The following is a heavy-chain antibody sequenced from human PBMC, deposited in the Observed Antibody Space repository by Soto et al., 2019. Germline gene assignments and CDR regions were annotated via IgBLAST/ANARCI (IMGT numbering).Heavy chain of an antibody. V-gene: IGHV3-73*01. D-gene: IGHD3-3*02. Sequence: GGSLRLSCAASGFTFSGSAMHWVRQASGKGLEWVGRIRSKANSYATAYAASVKGRFTISRDDSKNTAYLQMNSLKTEDTAVYYCTTPHTSPSHFRSGSSSIPNAFDIWGQGTMVTVS. J-gene: IGHJ3*02. CDR1: GFTFSGSA. CDR2: IRSKANSYAT. CDR3: TTPHTSPSHFRSGSSSIPNAFDI.